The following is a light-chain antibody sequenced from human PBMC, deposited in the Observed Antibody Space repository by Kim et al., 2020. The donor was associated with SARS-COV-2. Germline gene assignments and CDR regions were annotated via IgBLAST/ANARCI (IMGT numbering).Light chain of an antibody. V-gene: IGKV3-11*01. J-gene: IGKJ1*01. CDR2: DAS. Sequence: LAPGERATLSCRASQSVSSFLAWYQERRSQAPRLLIYDASNRATDIPSRFSGSGSGTDFTLTISTLEPEDFAVYYCQQRSSWPRTFGQGTKVDIK. CDR1: QSVSSF. CDR3: QQRSSWPRT.